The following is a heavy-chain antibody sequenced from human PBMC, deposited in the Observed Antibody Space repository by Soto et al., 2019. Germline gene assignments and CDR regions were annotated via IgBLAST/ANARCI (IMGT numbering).Heavy chain of an antibody. J-gene: IGHJ6*03. Sequence: EVQLVESGGGLVQPGRSLRLSCAASGFTFDDYAMHWVRQAPGKGLEWVSGTSWNSGSIGYADSVKGRFTISRDNAKNSLYLQMNSLRAEDTALYYCAKDMYSSSSGHCYYYYYMDVWGKGTTVTVSS. CDR2: TSWNSGSI. CDR1: GFTFDDYA. D-gene: IGHD6-6*01. V-gene: IGHV3-9*01. CDR3: AKDMYSSSSGHCYYYYYMDV.